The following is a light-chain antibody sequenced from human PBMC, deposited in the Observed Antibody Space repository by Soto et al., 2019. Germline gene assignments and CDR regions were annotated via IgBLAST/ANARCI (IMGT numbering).Light chain of an antibody. CDR3: TSYRDTSTLGV. J-gene: IGLJ1*01. CDR2: EVT. Sequence: QSALAQPASVSGSPGRAITISCTGTSSDVGGYNYVSRYQQHPGKAPTMIIYEVTNRPSGVSDRFSGSKSGNTAFLTISGLQAEDEADYFCTSYRDTSTLGVFGTGTKVTVL. CDR1: SSDVGGYNY. V-gene: IGLV2-14*01.